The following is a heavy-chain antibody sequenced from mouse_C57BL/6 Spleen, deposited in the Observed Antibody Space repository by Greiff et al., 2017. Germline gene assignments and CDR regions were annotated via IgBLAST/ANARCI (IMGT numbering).Heavy chain of an antibody. CDR2: INPNNGGT. CDR1: GYTFTDYY. J-gene: IGHJ4*01. Sequence: VQLQQSGPELVKPGASVKISCKASGYTFTDYYMNWVKQSHGKSLEWIGDINPNNGGTSYNQKFKGKATLTVDKSSSTAYMELRSLTSEDSAVYYCASRRTYAMDYWGQGTSVTVSS. V-gene: IGHV1-26*01. CDR3: ASRRTYAMDY.